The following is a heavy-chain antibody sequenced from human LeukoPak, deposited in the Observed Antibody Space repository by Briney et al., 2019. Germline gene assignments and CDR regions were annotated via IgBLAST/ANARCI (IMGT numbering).Heavy chain of an antibody. CDR1: GFTFSDYY. V-gene: IGHV3-11*01. Sequence: GGSLRLSCAASGFTFSDYYMSWIRQAPGKGLEWVSYISSSGSTIYYADSVKGRFTISRDHTKNSLYLQMNSLRAEDTAVYYCARDRTYYDILTGLQTYYYYYYGMDVWGQGTTVTVSS. CDR2: ISSSGSTI. CDR3: ARDRTYYDILTGLQTYYYYYYGMDV. J-gene: IGHJ6*02. D-gene: IGHD3-9*01.